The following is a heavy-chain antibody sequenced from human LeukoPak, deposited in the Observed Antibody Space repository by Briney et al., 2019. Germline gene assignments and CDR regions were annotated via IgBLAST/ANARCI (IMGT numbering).Heavy chain of an antibody. CDR1: GGTFSSYA. CDR3: ARDYRYDILTGTNWFDP. CDR2: IIPIFGTA. J-gene: IGHJ5*02. V-gene: IGHV1-69*06. D-gene: IGHD3-9*01. Sequence: ASVKVSCKASGGTFSSYAISWVRQAPGQGLECMGEIIPIFGTANYAQKFQGRVTITADKSTSTAYMELSSLRSEDTAVYYCARDYRYDILTGTNWFDPWGQGSLVTVSS.